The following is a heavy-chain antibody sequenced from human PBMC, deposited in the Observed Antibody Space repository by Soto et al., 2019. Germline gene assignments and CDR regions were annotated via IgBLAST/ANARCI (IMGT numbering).Heavy chain of an antibody. V-gene: IGHV1-58*02. CDR1: GFTFTSSA. J-gene: IGHJ6*03. Sequence: GASVKVSCKASGFTFTSSAMQWVRQARGQRLDWIGLIVVGSGNTNYAQKFQERVTITRDMSTSTAYMELSSLRSEDTAVYYCAAGGLRSYYYYYMDVWGKGTTVTVSS. D-gene: IGHD2-21*02. CDR2: IVVGSGNT. CDR3: AAGGLRSYYYYYMDV.